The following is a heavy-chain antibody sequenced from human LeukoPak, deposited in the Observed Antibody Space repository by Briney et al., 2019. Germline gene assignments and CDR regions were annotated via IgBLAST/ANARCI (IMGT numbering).Heavy chain of an antibody. D-gene: IGHD6-13*01. J-gene: IGHJ4*02. CDR2: VFYPGCT. CDR3: TSRPAGSTWYGVFDY. Sequence: SETLSLTCTVSGGPIDRHYWSWIRQPPGKGLEWIGYVFYPGCTNYNPSLKSRVTMSLDTSRDQFSLRLTSVTAADTAIYYCTSRPAGSTWYGVFDYWSQGTLVTVSS. CDR1: GGPIDRHY. V-gene: IGHV4-59*11.